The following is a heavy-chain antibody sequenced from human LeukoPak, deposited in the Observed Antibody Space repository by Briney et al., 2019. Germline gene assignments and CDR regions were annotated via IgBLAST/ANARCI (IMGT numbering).Heavy chain of an antibody. Sequence: PSETLSLTCAVYGGSFSGYYWSWIRQPPGKGLEWIGEINHSGSTNYNPSLKSRVTISVDTSKNQFSLKLSSVTAADTAVYYCARPYYYDSSGYLDYWGKGTLVTVSS. CDR1: GGSFSGYY. V-gene: IGHV4-34*01. CDR3: ARPYYYDSSGYLDY. J-gene: IGHJ4*02. CDR2: INHSGST. D-gene: IGHD3-22*01.